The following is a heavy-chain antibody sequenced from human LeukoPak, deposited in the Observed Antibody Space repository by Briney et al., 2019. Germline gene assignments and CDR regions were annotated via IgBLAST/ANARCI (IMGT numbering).Heavy chain of an antibody. Sequence: PGGSLRLSCAASGFTFSSYAVSWVRQAPGKGLEWVSAISDSDGNTYYADSVKGRFTISRDNSKNTLYLQMNSLRAEDTAVYYCAKDANRLTRITIFGVVIIPASQPGWFDPWGQGTLVTVSS. CDR3: AKDANRLTRITIFGVVIIPASQPGWFDP. V-gene: IGHV3-23*01. CDR2: ISDSDGNT. J-gene: IGHJ5*02. D-gene: IGHD3-3*01. CDR1: GFTFSSYA.